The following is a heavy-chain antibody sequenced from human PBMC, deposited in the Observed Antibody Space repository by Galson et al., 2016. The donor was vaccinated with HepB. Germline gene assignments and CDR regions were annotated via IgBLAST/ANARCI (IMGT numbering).Heavy chain of an antibody. CDR2: ISYDGSNK. Sequence: SLRLSCAASGFTFSSYGMHWVRQAPGKGLEWVAFISYDGSNKKYADSVKGRFTISRDNSKKKLYLQMNSLRAEDTAVYYCARHGGADYSYAMDVWGQGTTVTVSS. CDR3: ARHGGADYSYAMDV. J-gene: IGHJ6*02. D-gene: IGHD2-15*01. V-gene: IGHV3-30*03. CDR1: GFTFSSYG.